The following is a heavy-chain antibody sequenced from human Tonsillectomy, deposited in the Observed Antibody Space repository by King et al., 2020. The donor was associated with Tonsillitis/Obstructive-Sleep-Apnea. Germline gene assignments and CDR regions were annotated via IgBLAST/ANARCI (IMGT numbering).Heavy chain of an antibody. J-gene: IGHJ6*03. V-gene: IGHV4-59*08. CDR3: ATPDDILTGPKDMDV. CDR2: IYYSGST. D-gene: IGHD3-9*01. Sequence: VQLQESGPGLVKPSETLSLTCTVSGGSISSYYWSWIRQPPGKGLEWIGYIYYSGSTNYNPSLKSRVTISVDTSKNQFSLKLSSVTAADTDVYYCATPDDILTGPKDMDVWGKGTTVTVSS. CDR1: GGSISSYY.